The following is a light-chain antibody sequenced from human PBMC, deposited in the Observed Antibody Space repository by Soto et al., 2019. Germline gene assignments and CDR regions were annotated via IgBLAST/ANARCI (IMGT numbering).Light chain of an antibody. CDR3: QQDGTSPYT. J-gene: IGKJ2*01. Sequence: EIVLTQSPGTLSLSPGERATLSCRASQSVSINYLAWYQQKPGQAPRLLIYGASSRATGIPDRFSVSGSGTDFTLTISRLEPEDFAVYYCQQDGTSPYTFGQGTKLEIK. V-gene: IGKV3-20*01. CDR1: QSVSINY. CDR2: GAS.